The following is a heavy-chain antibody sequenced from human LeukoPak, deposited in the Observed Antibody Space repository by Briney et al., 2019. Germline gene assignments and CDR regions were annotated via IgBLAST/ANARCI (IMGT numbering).Heavy chain of an antibody. CDR3: ARAGYCSSTSCFYYYYYMDV. J-gene: IGHJ6*03. V-gene: IGHV3-7*01. D-gene: IGHD2-2*01. Sequence: GGSLRLSCAASGFTFSSYWMSWVRQAPGKGLEWVANIKQDGSEKYYVDSVKGRFTISRDNAKNSLYLQMNSLRAEDTAVYYCARAGYCSSTSCFYYYYYMDVWGKGTTVTVSS. CDR2: IKQDGSEK. CDR1: GFTFSSYW.